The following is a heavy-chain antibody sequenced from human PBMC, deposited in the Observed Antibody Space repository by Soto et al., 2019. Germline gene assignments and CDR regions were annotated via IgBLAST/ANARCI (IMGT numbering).Heavy chain of an antibody. CDR1: GFTFSSYA. CDR2: ISSNGGST. CDR3: VTSTYPPYYDILVIGMDV. J-gene: IGHJ6*02. V-gene: IGHV3-64D*08. Sequence: GGSLRLSCSASGFTFSSYAMHWVRQAPGMGLEYVSAISSNGGSTYYADSVKGRFTISRDNSKNTLYLQMSSLRAEDTAVYYCVTSTYPPYYDILVIGMDVWGQGTTVTVSS. D-gene: IGHD3-9*01.